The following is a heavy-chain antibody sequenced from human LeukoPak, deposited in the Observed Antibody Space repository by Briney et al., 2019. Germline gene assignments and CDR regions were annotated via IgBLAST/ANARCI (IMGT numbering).Heavy chain of an antibody. J-gene: IGHJ3*02. CDR3: ARSPTVTTGNDAFDI. V-gene: IGHV3-7*04. D-gene: IGHD4-17*01. Sequence: GGPLRLSCAASGFTFSNYCMTWVRQAPGKGLEWVANIQQDGSEKSYVDSVKGLFTISRDNAKNSLYLQMNSLRAEDTAVYYCARSPTVTTGNDAFDIWGEGTMVTVSS. CDR2: IQQDGSEK. CDR1: GFTFSNYC.